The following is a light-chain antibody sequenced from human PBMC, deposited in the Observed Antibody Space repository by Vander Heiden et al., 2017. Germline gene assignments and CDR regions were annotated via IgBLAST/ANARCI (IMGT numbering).Light chain of an antibody. V-gene: IGLV1-44*01. Sequence: QSVLTQPPSASGTPGQRVTISCSGGSVNIGSNTVNWYRQLPGTAPKLLIYSNNQRPSGVPDRFSGSKSGTSASLAISGLQSEDEADYYCAAWDDSLNGVVFGGGTKLTVL. CDR2: SNN. CDR1: SVNIGSNT. J-gene: IGLJ2*01. CDR3: AAWDDSLNGVV.